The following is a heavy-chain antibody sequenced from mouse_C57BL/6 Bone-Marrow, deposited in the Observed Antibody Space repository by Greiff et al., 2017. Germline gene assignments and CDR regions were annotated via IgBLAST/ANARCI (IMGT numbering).Heavy chain of an antibody. J-gene: IGHJ2*01. CDR1: GYNINDDY. CDR3: TMGYGSSGYFDY. Sequence: EVQLQQPGAELVRPGASVKLSCTASGYNINDDYMHWVKQRPEQGLEWIGWIDPENGDTEYASKFQGKATITADTSSNTAYLQLSSLTSEDTAVYYCTMGYGSSGYFDYWGQGTTLTVSS. D-gene: IGHD1-1*01. CDR2: IDPENGDT. V-gene: IGHV14-4*01.